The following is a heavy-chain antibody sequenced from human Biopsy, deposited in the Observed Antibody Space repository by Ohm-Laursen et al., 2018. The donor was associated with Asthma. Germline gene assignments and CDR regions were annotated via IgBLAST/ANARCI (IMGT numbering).Heavy chain of an antibody. CDR2: VYYSGST. D-gene: IGHD2-21*02. CDR3: ARGVDRVTGPLDHFDS. J-gene: IGHJ4*02. V-gene: IGHV4-59*07. Sequence: SDTLSLTWAVSGGSINNFYWSWIRQPPGKGLESIGHVYYSGSTNYNPSLKSRVTISIDASKNQFSLKLTSVTAADTAVYYCARGVDRVTGPLDHFDSWGQGTLVTVSS. CDR1: GGSINNFY.